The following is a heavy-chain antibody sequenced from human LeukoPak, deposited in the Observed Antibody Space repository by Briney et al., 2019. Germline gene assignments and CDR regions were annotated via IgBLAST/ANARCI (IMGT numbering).Heavy chain of an antibody. CDR1: GFTFSSHG. CDR2: IWNDGSDK. CDR3: ARGCGGSPGCYIIDY. V-gene: IGHV3-33*01. D-gene: IGHD2-15*01. Sequence: PGGSLRLSCAASGFTFSSHGMHWVRQAPGKGLEWLTIIWNDGSDKDYVDSVKGRFTVSRDNSKNTLYLQMNSLRPEDTAVYYCARGCGGSPGCYIIDYWGQGTLVTVSS. J-gene: IGHJ4*02.